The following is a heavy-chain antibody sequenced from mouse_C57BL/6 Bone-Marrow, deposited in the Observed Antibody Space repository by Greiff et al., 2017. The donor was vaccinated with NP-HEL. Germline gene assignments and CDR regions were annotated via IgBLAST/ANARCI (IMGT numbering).Heavy chain of an antibody. V-gene: IGHV5-15*01. CDR2: ISNLAYSI. CDR1: GFTFSDYG. J-gene: IGHJ4*01. D-gene: IGHD1-1*01. CDR3: ARLYYSYAMDY. Sequence: EVKLVESGGGLVQPGGSLKLSCAASGFTFSDYGMAWVRQAPRKGPEWVAFISNLAYSIYYADTVTGRFTISRENAKNTLYLEMSSLRSEDTAMYYCARLYYSYAMDYWGQGTSVTVSS.